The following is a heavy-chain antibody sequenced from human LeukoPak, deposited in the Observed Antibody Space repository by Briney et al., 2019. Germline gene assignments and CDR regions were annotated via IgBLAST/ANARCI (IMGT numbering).Heavy chain of an antibody. J-gene: IGHJ5*02. Sequence: PSKTLSLTCTVSGGSISSGGYYWSWIRQHPGKGLEWIGYIYYSGSTYYNPSLKSRVTISVDTSKNQFSLKLSSVTAADTAVYYWARDIGSSGIRWFDPWGQGTLVTVSS. D-gene: IGHD3-10*01. CDR2: IYYSGST. V-gene: IGHV4-31*03. CDR1: GGSISSGGYY. CDR3: ARDIGSSGIRWFDP.